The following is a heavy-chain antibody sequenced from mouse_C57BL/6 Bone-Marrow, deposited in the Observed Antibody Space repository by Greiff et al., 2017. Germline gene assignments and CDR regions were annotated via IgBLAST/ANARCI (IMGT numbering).Heavy chain of an antibody. CDR3: AWGIYYYGSTYAMDY. CDR1: GFTFSSYG. Sequence: DVMLVESGGDLVKPGGSLKLSCAASGFTFSSYGMSWVRQTPDKRLEWVATISSGGSCTYYPDSVKGRFTLSRDNAKNTLYMQMRRLKSEDTAMYYGAWGIYYYGSTYAMDYWGQGTSVTVSS. J-gene: IGHJ4*01. CDR2: ISSGGSCT. V-gene: IGHV5-6*02. D-gene: IGHD1-1*01.